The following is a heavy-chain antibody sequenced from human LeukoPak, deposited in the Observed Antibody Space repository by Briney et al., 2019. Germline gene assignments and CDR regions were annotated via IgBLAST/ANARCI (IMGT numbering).Heavy chain of an antibody. CDR1: GGSFSGYY. Sequence: SETLSLTCAVYGGSFSGYYWIWIRQPPGKGLEWIGEINHSGSTNYNTSLKSRVTISVDTSKNQFSLKLSSVTAADTAVYYCARSAHYCSGGSCYWFDPWGQGTLVTVSS. CDR2: INHSGST. V-gene: IGHV4-34*01. CDR3: ARSAHYCSGGSCYWFDP. J-gene: IGHJ5*02. D-gene: IGHD2-15*01.